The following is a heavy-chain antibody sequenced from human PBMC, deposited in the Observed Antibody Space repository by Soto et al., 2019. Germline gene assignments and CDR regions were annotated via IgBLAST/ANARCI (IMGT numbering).Heavy chain of an antibody. J-gene: IGHJ5*02. Sequence: GESLKISCTGPVSTFNDYWIGWVLHLPGRGLEWMGIMYPGESDTRYSPSLQGQVTIAADKSVSTAYLQWSSLKASDTDTYYCARKRGYSYGTGDWFDPWRQGTLDTVTS. CDR1: VSTFNDYW. CDR3: ARKRGYSYGTGDWFDP. V-gene: IGHV5-51*01. CDR2: MYPGESDT. D-gene: IGHD5-18*01.